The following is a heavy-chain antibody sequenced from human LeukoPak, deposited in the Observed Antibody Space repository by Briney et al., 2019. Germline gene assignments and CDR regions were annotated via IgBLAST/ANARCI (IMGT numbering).Heavy chain of an antibody. D-gene: IGHD6-19*01. V-gene: IGHV3-48*03. CDR1: GFTFSSYE. CDR3: ARESIAVAGAPFDY. Sequence: GGSLRLSCAASGFTFSSYEMNWVRQAPGKGLEWVSYISNGSTIYDADSVKGRFTISRDNAKNSLYLQMNSLRAEDTAVYYCARESIAVAGAPFDYWGQGTLVTVSS. CDR2: ISNGSTI. J-gene: IGHJ4*02.